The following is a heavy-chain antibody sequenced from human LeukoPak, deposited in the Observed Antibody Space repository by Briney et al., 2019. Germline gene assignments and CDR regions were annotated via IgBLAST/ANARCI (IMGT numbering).Heavy chain of an antibody. D-gene: IGHD3-16*01. CDR2: ISSSGNTR. V-gene: IGHV3-11*04. CDR3: VWGGIAAFDS. Sequence: PGGSLRLSCAASGFTFSDYYMSWIRQAPGKGLEWVAYISSSGNTRYYADSVKGRFTISRDNAKNSLYLQMNSLRAEDTAVYYCVWGGIAAFDSWGQGTLVTVSS. J-gene: IGHJ4*02. CDR1: GFTFSDYY.